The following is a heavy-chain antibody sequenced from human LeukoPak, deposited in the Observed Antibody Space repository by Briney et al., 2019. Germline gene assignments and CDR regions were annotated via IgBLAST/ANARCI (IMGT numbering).Heavy chain of an antibody. D-gene: IGHD1-1*01. CDR2: IKTKTDGGTT. CDR1: GFTFGDYS. Sequence: GGSLRLSCTASGFTFGDYSMNWVRQAPGKGLEWVGRIKTKTDGGTTEYAAPVKGRFTISRDDSKNTVYLQMNSLKTEDTALYYCVTRVKSTGDYWGQGTLVTVSS. V-gene: IGHV3-15*01. J-gene: IGHJ4*02. CDR3: VTRVKSTGDY.